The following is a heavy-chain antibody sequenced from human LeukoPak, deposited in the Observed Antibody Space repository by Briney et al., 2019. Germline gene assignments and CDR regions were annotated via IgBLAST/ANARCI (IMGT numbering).Heavy chain of an antibody. D-gene: IGHD3-10*01. Sequence: ASVTVSCKASGYTFTAYYMHWVRQAPGQGLEWMGWISPNSGDTNYAQKFQGRVTMTRDTSITTVYMELSGLRSDDTAVYYCAKDARSGSYDNVGWFDPWGQGTLVTVSS. J-gene: IGHJ5*02. V-gene: IGHV1-2*02. CDR3: AKDARSGSYDNVGWFDP. CDR1: GYTFTAYY. CDR2: ISPNSGDT.